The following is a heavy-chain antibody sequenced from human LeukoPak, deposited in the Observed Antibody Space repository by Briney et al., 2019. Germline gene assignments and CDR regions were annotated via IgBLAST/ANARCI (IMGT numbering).Heavy chain of an antibody. CDR3: ARAGVRTYFDS. Sequence: GGSLRLSCAVFGFTFSGYYMDWVRQAPGKGLEWVGRSRNKANSYTTEYAASVKGRFTISRDESKNSLYLQMNSLKTEDTALYYCARAGVRTYFDSWGQGTLVTVSS. D-gene: IGHD2-8*01. CDR2: SRNKANSYTT. J-gene: IGHJ4*02. V-gene: IGHV3-72*01. CDR1: GFTFSGYY.